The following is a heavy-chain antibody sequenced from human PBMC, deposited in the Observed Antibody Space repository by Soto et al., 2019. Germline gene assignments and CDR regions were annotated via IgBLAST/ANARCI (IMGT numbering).Heavy chain of an antibody. CDR1: VGSISIGDYY. D-gene: IGHD2-21*02. J-gene: IGHJ4*02. CDR2: IYYSGST. CDR3: ARERGDPYARVFDC. Sequence: PSQTLGLRCILYVGSISIGDYYWSWIRQPPGKGLEWIGYIYYSGSTYYNPSLKSRVTISVDTSKNQFSLKLSSVTAADTAVYYRARERGDPYARVFDCWGQGTMVTVSS. V-gene: IGHV4-30-4*01.